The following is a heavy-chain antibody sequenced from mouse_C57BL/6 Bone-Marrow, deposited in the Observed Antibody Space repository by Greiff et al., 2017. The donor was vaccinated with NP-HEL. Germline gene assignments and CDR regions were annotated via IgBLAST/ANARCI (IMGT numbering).Heavy chain of an antibody. D-gene: IGHD2-5*01. CDR1: GFTFSDYY. J-gene: IGHJ4*01. CDR2: ISNGGGST. Sequence: EVKLMESGGGLVQPGGSLKLSCAASGFTFSDYYMYWVRQTPEKRLEWVAYISNGGGSTYYPDTVKGRFTISRDNAKNTLYLQMSRLKSEDTAMYYCARQVPTIVTMDYWGQGTSVTVSS. V-gene: IGHV5-12*01. CDR3: ARQVPTIVTMDY.